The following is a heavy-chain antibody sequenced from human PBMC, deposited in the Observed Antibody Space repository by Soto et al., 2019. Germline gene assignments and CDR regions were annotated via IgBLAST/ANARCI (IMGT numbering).Heavy chain of an antibody. D-gene: IGHD3-3*01. J-gene: IGHJ5*02. CDR2: IYYSGST. CDR3: ARERALKRRWFRSWFDP. CDR1: GGSISSGGYY. V-gene: IGHV4-31*03. Sequence: TLSLTCTVSGGSISSGGYYWSWIRQHPGKGLEWIGYIYYSGSTYYNPSLRSRVTISVDTSKNQFSLKLSSVTAADTAVYYCARERALKRRWFRSWFDPWGQGTLGTLTS.